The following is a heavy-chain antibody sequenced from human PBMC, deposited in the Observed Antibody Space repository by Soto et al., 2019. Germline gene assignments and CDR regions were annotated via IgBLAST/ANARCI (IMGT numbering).Heavy chain of an antibody. V-gene: IGHV3-33*01. D-gene: IGHD5-12*01. CDR1: GFTFSNYG. J-gene: IGHJ4*02. CDR3: ARPDLVAAIGASLEY. CDR2: IWNDGSSR. Sequence: QVQLVESGGGVVQPGRSLRLSCEASGFTFSNYGMHWVRQAPGKGLEWVAVIWNDGSSRYYADSVKGRFTVSRDNSKNTLFVQINNVRDEDTAVFYCARPDLVAAIGASLEYLGQGTLVTVSS.